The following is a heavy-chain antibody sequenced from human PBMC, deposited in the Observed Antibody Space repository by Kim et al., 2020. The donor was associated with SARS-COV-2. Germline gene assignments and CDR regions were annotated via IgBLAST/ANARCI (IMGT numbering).Heavy chain of an antibody. D-gene: IGHD2-2*01. Sequence: CQGRVTITADESTSTAYMELSSLRSEDTAVYYCAREGRYCSSTSCYAFDYWGQGTLVTVSS. V-gene: IGHV1-69*01. CDR3: AREGRYCSSTSCYAFDY. J-gene: IGHJ4*02.